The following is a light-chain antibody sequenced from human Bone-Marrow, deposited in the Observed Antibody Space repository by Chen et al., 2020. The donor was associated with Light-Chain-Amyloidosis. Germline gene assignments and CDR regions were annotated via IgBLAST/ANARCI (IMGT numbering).Light chain of an antibody. V-gene: IGLV1-47*02. CDR2: RDT. J-gene: IGLJ3*02. CDR3: STWDFSGSGQGV. CDR1: TSTIAGSF. Sequence: QSVHNQPPSASGTPGQRVTISLSGRTSTIAGSFIYCYRHLPVTAPKLLNSRDTQRPAGVPDRFSGSKSGTSASLTSSGLRSEDEAVYYCSTWDFSGSGQGVFGGGTKLTV.